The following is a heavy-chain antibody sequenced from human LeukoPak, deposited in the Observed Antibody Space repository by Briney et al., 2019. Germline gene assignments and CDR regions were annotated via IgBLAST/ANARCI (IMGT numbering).Heavy chain of an antibody. CDR2: INHSGST. V-gene: IGHV4-34*01. CDR1: GGSFSGYY. J-gene: IGHJ4*02. Sequence: SETLSLTCAVYGGSFSGYYWSWIRQPPGKGLEWIGEINHSGSTNYNPSLKSRVTISVDTSKNQFSLKLSSVTAADTAVYYCARQYYDILTGYYNFDYWGQGTLVTVSS. CDR3: ARQYYDILTGYYNFDY. D-gene: IGHD3-9*01.